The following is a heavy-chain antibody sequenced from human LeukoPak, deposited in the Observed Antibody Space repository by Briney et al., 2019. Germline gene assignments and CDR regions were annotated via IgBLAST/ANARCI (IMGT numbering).Heavy chain of an antibody. CDR3: ARGGISFAY. V-gene: IGHV3-48*03. J-gene: IGHJ4*02. CDR2: ISSSATTI. Sequence: GGSLRLSCAASGFTFTSYEMNWVRQAPGKGLEWISYISSSATTIHYADSVKGRCTISRDNAKKSVCLQMNSLRVEDTAVYYCARGGISFAYWGQGTLVTVSS. CDR1: GFTFTSYE.